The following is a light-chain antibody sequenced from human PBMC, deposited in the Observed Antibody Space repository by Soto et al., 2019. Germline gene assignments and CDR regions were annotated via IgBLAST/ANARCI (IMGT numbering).Light chain of an antibody. J-gene: IGKJ3*01. CDR3: QQYGTSPFT. CDR2: AAS. Sequence: EIGLTQSPGTLSLSPGERATLSCRASQSVSSSYLAWHQQKPGQAPRLLISAASSRATGIPDRFSGSGSGTDFTLTISRLEPEDFAVYYCQQYGTSPFTFGPGTKVDI. V-gene: IGKV3-20*01. CDR1: QSVSSSY.